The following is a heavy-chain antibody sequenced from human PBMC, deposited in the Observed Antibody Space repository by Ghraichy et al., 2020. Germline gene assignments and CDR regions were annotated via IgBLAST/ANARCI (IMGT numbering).Heavy chain of an antibody. J-gene: IGHJ6*02. Sequence: SQTLSLTCTVSGDSISSSRYYWGLIRQPPGKGLEWIASIYYTGSTYYHPSLKSRVTISVDTSKNQFSLKLSSVTAADTAVYYCATSEVGESTNYQSYLYYGMDVWGQGTPVTVSS. D-gene: IGHD1-7*01. CDR1: GDSISSSRYY. CDR2: IYYTGST. V-gene: IGHV4-39*01. CDR3: ATSEVGESTNYQSYLYYGMDV.